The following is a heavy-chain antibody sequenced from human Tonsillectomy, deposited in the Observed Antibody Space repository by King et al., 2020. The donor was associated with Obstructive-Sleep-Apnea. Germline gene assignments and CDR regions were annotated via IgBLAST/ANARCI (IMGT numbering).Heavy chain of an antibody. Sequence: QLQESGPGLVKSSETLSLTCNVSGASISSSSYYWGWIRQPPGKGLEWIGGIYYSGSTSYNPSLKSRVTISVDTSRTRFSLKLSSVTAADTAVYYCARVYSTTTCYDYWGQGTLVTVSS. V-gene: IGHV4-39*07. CDR1: GASISSSSYY. J-gene: IGHJ4*02. D-gene: IGHD2-2*01. CDR3: ARVYSTTTCYDY. CDR2: IYYSGST.